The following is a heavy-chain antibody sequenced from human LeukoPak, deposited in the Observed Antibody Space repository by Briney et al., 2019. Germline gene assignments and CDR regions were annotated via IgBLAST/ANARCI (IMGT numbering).Heavy chain of an antibody. CDR1: GGTFSSYA. J-gene: IGHJ5*02. V-gene: IGHV1-69*05. Sequence: SVKVSRKASGGTFSSYAISWVRQAPGQGLEWMGGIIPIFGTANYAQKFQGRVTITTDESTSTAYMELSSLRSEDTAVYYCARGKAAAIFSWFDPWGQGTLVTVSS. CDR2: IIPIFGTA. CDR3: ARGKAAAIFSWFDP. D-gene: IGHD2-2*01.